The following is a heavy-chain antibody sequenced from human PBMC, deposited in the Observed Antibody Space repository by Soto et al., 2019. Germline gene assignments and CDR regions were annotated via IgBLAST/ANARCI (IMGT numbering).Heavy chain of an antibody. CDR2: ISGSGGST. CDR3: AKFRITMVRGKVDAFDI. CDR1: GFTFSSYA. J-gene: IGHJ3*02. Sequence: EVQLLESGGGLVQPGGSLRLSCAASGFTFSSYAMSWVRQAPGKGLEWVSAISGSGGSTYYADSVKGRFTISRDNSKNTLYLQMNSLRAEDTAVYYCAKFRITMVRGKVDAFDIWGQGTMVTVSS. D-gene: IGHD3-10*01. V-gene: IGHV3-23*01.